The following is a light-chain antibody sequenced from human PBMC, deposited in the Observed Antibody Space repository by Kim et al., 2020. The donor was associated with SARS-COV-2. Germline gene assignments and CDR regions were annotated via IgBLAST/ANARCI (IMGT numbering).Light chain of an antibody. J-gene: IGLJ2*01. CDR3: QAWDSSTADVV. CDR2: QDS. CDR1: KLGDKY. Sequence: SYELTQPPSVSVSPGQTASITSSGDKLGDKYACWYQQKPGQSPVLVIYQDSKRPSGIPERFSGSNSGNTATLTISGTQAMDEADYYCQAWDSSTADVVFGGGTQLTVL. V-gene: IGLV3-1*01.